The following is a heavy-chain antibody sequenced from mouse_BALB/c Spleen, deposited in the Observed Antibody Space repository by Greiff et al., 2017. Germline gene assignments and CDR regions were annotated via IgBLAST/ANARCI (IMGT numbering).Heavy chain of an antibody. Sequence: VQLQQSGTVLARPGASVKMSCKASGYTFTSYWMHWVKQRPGQGLEWIGAIYPGNSDTSYNQKFKGKAKLTAVTSTSTAYMELSSLTNEDSAVYYCTFYDFYAMDYWGQGTSVTVSS. CDR2: IYPGNSDT. CDR3: TFYDFYAMDY. CDR1: GYTFTSYW. D-gene: IGHD2-3*01. V-gene: IGHV1-5*01. J-gene: IGHJ4*01.